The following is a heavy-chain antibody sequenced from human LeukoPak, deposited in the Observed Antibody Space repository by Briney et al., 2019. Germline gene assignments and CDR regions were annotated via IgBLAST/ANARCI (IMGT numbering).Heavy chain of an antibody. Sequence: PGGSLRLSCAASGFTFSSYSMNWVRQAPGKGLEWVSSISSSSSYIHYADSVKGRFTISSDNAKNSLYLQMNSLRAEDTAVYYCAREDRYFDLYYYYYMDVWGKGTTVTVSS. D-gene: IGHD3-9*01. J-gene: IGHJ6*03. CDR3: AREDRYFDLYYYYYMDV. CDR2: ISSSSSYI. CDR1: GFTFSSYS. V-gene: IGHV3-21*06.